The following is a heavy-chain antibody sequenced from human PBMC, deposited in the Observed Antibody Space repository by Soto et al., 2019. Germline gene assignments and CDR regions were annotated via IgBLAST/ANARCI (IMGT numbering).Heavy chain of an antibody. J-gene: IGHJ4*02. V-gene: IGHV3-33*01. Sequence: QVQLVESAGGVVQPGRSLRLSCAASGFTFSSYGMHWVRQAPGKGLEWVAVIWYDGSNKYYADSVKGRFTISRDNSKNTLYLQMNSLRAEDTAVYYCARDQAVTTLFDYWGQGTLVTVSS. CDR1: GFTFSSYG. D-gene: IGHD4-17*01. CDR3: ARDQAVTTLFDY. CDR2: IWYDGSNK.